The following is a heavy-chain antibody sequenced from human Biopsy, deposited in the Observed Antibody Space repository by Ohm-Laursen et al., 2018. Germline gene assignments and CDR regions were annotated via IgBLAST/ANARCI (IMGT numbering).Heavy chain of an antibody. CDR3: VRGGSGSFPFDY. D-gene: IGHD3-10*01. Sequence: GTLSLTCTVSGGSINSYYWSWMRQPAGKGLEWIGRLFTIGTTNYSPSLNNRVTISVDTPKNQFSLRLTSVTAADTAVYYCVRGGSGSFPFDYWGPGTLVTVSS. J-gene: IGHJ4*02. V-gene: IGHV4-4*07. CDR1: GGSINSYY. CDR2: LFTIGTT.